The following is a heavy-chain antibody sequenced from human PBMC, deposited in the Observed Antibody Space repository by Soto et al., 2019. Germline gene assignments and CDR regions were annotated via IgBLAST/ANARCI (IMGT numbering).Heavy chain of an antibody. J-gene: IGHJ5*02. CDR2: IYYSGST. CDR1: GGSISSYY. V-gene: IGHV4-59*01. D-gene: IGHD4-17*01. CDR3: ARNAFGRTTVTTYFNWFDP. Sequence: SETLSLTCTVSGGSISSYYWSWIRQPPGKGLEWIGYIYYSGSTNYNPSLKSRVTISVDTSKNQFSLKLSSVTAADTAVYYCARNAFGRTTVTTYFNWFDPWGQGTLVTVS.